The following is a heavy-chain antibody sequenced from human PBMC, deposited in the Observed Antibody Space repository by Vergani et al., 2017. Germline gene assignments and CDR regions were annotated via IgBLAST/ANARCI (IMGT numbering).Heavy chain of an antibody. V-gene: IGHV1-46*03. J-gene: IGHJ3*02. CDR3: AREVEYDYVWGSYNSADAFNI. CDR1: VYTFTSYY. D-gene: IGHD3-16*01. CDR2: INPSGGST. Sequence: QVQLVQSGAEVKKPGASVKVSCKASVYTFTSYYMHWVRQAPGQGLEWMGIINPSGGSTRYAQKFQGRVTMTRDTSTSTVYMELSSLRSEDTALYYCAREVEYDYVWGSYNSADAFNIWGQGTMVTVSS.